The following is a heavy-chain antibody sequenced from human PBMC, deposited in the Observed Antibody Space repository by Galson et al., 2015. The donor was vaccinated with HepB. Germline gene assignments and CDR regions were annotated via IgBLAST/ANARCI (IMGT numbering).Heavy chain of an antibody. CDR1: GGTFSSYT. J-gene: IGHJ6*02. Sequence: SVKVSCKASGGTFSSYTISWVRQAPGQGLEWMGIINPSGGSTSYAQKFQGRVTMTRDTSTSTVYMELSSLRSEDTAVYYCARVRDEEVDLCGMDVWGQGTTVTVSS. CDR3: ARVRDEEVDLCGMDV. V-gene: IGHV1-46*01. CDR2: INPSGGST. D-gene: IGHD3-10*01.